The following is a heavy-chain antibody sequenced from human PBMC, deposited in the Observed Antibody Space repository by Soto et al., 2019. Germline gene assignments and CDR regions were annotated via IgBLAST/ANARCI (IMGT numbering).Heavy chain of an antibody. CDR2: IYYSGST. V-gene: IGHV4-59*08. J-gene: IGHJ4*02. CDR1: GGSNSSYY. Sequence: SETLSLTCTVSGGSNSSYYWSWIRQPPGKGLEWIGYIYYSGSTNYNPSLKSRVTISVDTSKNQFSLKLSSVTAADTAVYYCAILAWGDRPGNFDYWGQGTLVTVSS. CDR3: AILAWGDRPGNFDY. D-gene: IGHD2-21*01.